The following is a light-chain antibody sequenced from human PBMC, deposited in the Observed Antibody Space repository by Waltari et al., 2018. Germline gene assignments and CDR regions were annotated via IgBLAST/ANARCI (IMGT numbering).Light chain of an antibody. CDR2: KNN. V-gene: IGLV3-25*03. CDR1: PFPQQY. J-gene: IGLJ2*01. CDR3: QSADSSGTYVI. Sequence: SYELTQPPSVTVSPGQPASSPCSGGPFPQQYAYWYQKKAGQAPVLVVYKNNESPSGIPERLSGYSSGQTVTLTISGVQAEDEADYYCQSADSSGTYVIFGGGTKLTVL.